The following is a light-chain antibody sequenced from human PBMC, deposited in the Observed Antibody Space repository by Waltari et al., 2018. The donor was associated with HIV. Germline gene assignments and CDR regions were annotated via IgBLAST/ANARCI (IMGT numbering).Light chain of an antibody. CDR3: QQYNNWPPLT. CDR1: QSVGSN. Sequence: EVVMTQSPATLSVSPGEGATLSCRASQSVGSNLAWYQQKPGQAPRLLIYGASSRATGIPARFSGSGSGTEFILTISSLQSEDFAIYFCQQYNNWPPLTFGGGTKVEIK. V-gene: IGKV3D-15*01. J-gene: IGKJ4*01. CDR2: GAS.